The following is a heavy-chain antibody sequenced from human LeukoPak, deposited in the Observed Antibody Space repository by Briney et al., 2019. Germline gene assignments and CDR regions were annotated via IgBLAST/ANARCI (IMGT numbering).Heavy chain of an antibody. CDR3: ARRIVVVPAAQYYFDY. J-gene: IGHJ4*02. D-gene: IGHD2-2*01. CDR1: GYTFTGYY. Sequence: ASVKVSCKASGYTFTGYYMHWVQQAPGQGLEWMGWINPNSGGTNYAQKFQGRVTMTRDTSISTAYMELSRLRSDDTAVYYCARRIVVVPAAQYYFDYWGQGTLVTVSS. V-gene: IGHV1-2*02. CDR2: INPNSGGT.